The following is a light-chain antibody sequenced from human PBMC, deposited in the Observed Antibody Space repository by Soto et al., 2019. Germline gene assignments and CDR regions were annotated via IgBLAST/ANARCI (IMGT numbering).Light chain of an antibody. CDR1: QSILDRSKNKYY. CDR2: WSS. J-gene: IGKJ1*01. CDR3: QQHFTSPWT. Sequence: DIVMTQSPDSLAVSLGERATFNCKSSQSILDRSKNKYYLAWYQQKSGQPPTLLIYWSSLRESGVPDRFTGSGSGTDFTLTISSLQAEDVAVYYCQQHFTSPWTFGQGTKVEI. V-gene: IGKV4-1*01.